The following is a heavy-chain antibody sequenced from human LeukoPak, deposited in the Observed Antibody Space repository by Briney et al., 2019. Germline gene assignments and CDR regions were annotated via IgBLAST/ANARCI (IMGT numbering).Heavy chain of an antibody. CDR3: AKTGGGTYGDYFEY. J-gene: IGHJ4*02. CDR1: GFTFDDYG. V-gene: IGHV3-20*04. Sequence: GGSLRLSCAASGFTFDDYGMSWVREAPGKGLEWVSGINWNGGSTGYADSVKGRFTISRDNAKNSLYLQMNSLRAEDTALYYCAKTGGGTYGDYFEYWGQGTLVTVSS. D-gene: IGHD4/OR15-4a*01. CDR2: INWNGGST.